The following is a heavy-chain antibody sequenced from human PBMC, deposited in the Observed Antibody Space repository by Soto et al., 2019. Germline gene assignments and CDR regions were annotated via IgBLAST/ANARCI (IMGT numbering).Heavy chain of an antibody. J-gene: IGHJ4*02. CDR3: ARDPGRFLEYLSGPV. CDR1: NGSISSGDYY. D-gene: IGHD3-3*01. V-gene: IGHV4-30-4*01. Sequence: QVQLQESGPGLVKPSQTLSLTCIVSNGSISSGDYYWSWIRQPPGKGLEWIGNIYYSGSTYYNPSLKSRLTISVDTSKNQFSLRLSSVTATDTAVYYCARDPGRFLEYLSGPVWGQGTLVSVSS. CDR2: IYYSGST.